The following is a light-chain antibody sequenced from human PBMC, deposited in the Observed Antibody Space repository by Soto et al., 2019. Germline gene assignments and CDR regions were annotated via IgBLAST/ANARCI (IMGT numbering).Light chain of an antibody. CDR1: SSNIGSNY. J-gene: IGLJ3*02. V-gene: IGLV1-47*01. CDR2: RNN. Sequence: QSVLTQPPSASGTPGQRVTISCSGSSSNIGSNYVYWYQQLPGTAPKLLIYRNNQRPSGVPDRFSGSKSGTSASLAISGLRSEDEADYYCAAWDDGLSSGVFGGGTKVTVL. CDR3: AAWDDGLSSGV.